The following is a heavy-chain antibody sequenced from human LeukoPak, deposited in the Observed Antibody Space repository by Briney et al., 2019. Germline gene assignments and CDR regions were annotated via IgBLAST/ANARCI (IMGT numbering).Heavy chain of an antibody. D-gene: IGHD3-16*01. CDR2: IKQDGSER. CDR1: GFTYTNYW. V-gene: IGHV3-7*01. Sequence: GGSLRLSCAASGFTYTNYWVSWFRQAPGQGLEWVASIKQDGSERYYVDSVKGRFTISRDNAKNSLFLQLSSLRVEDTAVYYCARGSMHVYHLYPDYGGQGTRVTVSS. CDR3: ARGSMHVYHLYPDY. J-gene: IGHJ4*02.